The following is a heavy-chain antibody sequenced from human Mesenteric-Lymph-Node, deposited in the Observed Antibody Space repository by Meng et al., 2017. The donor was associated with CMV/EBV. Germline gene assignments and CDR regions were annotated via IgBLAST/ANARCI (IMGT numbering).Heavy chain of an antibody. D-gene: IGHD4-23*01. Sequence: GESLKISCAASGFTFSSYSMNCVRQAPGKGLEWVSSIISTTSYIYYADSVKGRFTISRDNAKNSLYLQMNSLRAEDTAVYYCAREKGDYGGYYHYAMDVWGQGTTVTVSS. CDR3: AREKGDYGGYYHYAMDV. V-gene: IGHV3-21*01. J-gene: IGHJ6*02. CDR2: IISTTSYI. CDR1: GFTFSSYS.